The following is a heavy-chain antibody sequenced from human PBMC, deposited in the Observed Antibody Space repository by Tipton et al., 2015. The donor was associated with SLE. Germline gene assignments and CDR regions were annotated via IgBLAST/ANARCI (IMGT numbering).Heavy chain of an antibody. CDR2: IYFSGTT. CDR1: GGSISSYY. V-gene: IGHV4-4*08. D-gene: IGHD2-15*01. CDR3: AREAYCSGGNCYMMNPRDYYYYGMDV. J-gene: IGHJ6*02. Sequence: TLSLTCTVSGGSISSYYWSWIRQPPGKGLEWIGYIYFSGTTNYNPSLKSRVTISVDTSKNQFSLKLSSVTAADTAVYYCAREAYCSGGNCYMMNPRDYYYYGMDVWGQGTTVTVSS.